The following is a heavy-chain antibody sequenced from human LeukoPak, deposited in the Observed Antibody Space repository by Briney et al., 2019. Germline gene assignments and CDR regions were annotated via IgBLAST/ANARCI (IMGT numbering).Heavy chain of an antibody. CDR3: ARDPYSGTYGDTYYYYMDV. D-gene: IGHD1-26*01. J-gene: IGHJ6*03. V-gene: IGHV3-74*01. CDR2: INSDGSST. Sequence: GGSLRLSCAASGFTFSSYWMHWVRQAPGKGLGWVSRINSDGSSTTYADSVKGRFTISRDNARNSLYLQMNSLRAEDTAVYYCARDPYSGTYGDTYYYYMDVWGKGTTVTISS. CDR1: GFTFSSYW.